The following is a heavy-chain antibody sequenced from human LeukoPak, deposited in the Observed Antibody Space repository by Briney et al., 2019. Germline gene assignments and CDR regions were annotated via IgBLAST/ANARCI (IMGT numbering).Heavy chain of an antibody. CDR3: ARDFVVVTSHYYYGMDV. V-gene: IGHV1-69*13. Sequence: SVKVSCKASGGTFSSYAISWVRQAPGQGLEWMGGIIPIFGTANYAQKFQGRVTITADESTSTAYMELSSLRSEDMAVYYCARDFVVVTSHYYYGMDVWGQGTTVTVSS. D-gene: IGHD2-21*02. CDR2: IIPIFGTA. J-gene: IGHJ6*02. CDR1: GGTFSSYA.